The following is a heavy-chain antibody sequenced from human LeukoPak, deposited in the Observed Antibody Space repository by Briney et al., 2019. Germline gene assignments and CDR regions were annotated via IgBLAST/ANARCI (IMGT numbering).Heavy chain of an antibody. CDR3: ARGAYYYED. V-gene: IGHV3-23*01. CDR2: ISGGGGST. CDR1: GFTFTSYS. Sequence: GGSLRLSCAASGFTFTSYSMKWVRQAPGKGLEWVSTISGGGGSTYYADSVKGRFTISRDNSKSTLYLQVNSLRAEDTAVYYCARGAYYYEDWGQGTLVTVSS. D-gene: IGHD3-22*01. J-gene: IGHJ4*02.